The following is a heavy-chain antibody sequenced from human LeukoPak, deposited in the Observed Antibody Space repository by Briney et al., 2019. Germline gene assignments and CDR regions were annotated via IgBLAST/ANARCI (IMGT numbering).Heavy chain of an antibody. J-gene: IGHJ4*02. CDR3: AKGASRVYDSSGYYPFLYDS. V-gene: IGHV3-23*01. CDR2: ISPAGANK. Sequence: PGGSLRLSCLASGFTFSGYAMSWVRQSPGKGLEWVSTISPAGANKYIADSARGRFTVSRDNSKNTVFLHMSSLRAEDTAVYYCAKGASRVYDSSGYYPFLYDSWGQGTLVAVSS. CDR1: GFTFSGYA. D-gene: IGHD3-22*01.